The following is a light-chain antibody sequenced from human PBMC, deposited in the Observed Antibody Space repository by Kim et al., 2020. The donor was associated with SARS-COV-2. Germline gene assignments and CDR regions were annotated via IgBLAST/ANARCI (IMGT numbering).Light chain of an antibody. J-gene: IGKJ3*01. V-gene: IGKV3-20*01. CDR2: DAS. CDR3: KQYGISPFT. CDR1: QSVTSRY. Sequence: EIVLTQSPGTLSLSPGERATLSCRASQSVTSRYLAWYQQIPGQAPRLLSYDASAKAIGIPDGFSGSGCVTDVTLTISGLDPEDFAVYYSKQYGISPFTCGPESKGHIK.